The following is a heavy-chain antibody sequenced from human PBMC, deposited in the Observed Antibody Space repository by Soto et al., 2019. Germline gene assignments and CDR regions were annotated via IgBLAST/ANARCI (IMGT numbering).Heavy chain of an antibody. CDR2: VSGSDGSI. CDR1: GFTFSDYA. J-gene: IGHJ4*02. V-gene: IGHV3-23*01. Sequence: EVQLLESGGGLVQPGGSLRLSCAASGFTFSDYAMSWVRQAPGKGLEWVSGVSGSDGSISYADSVRGRFTSSRDNSKNTLDLQMNSPRAEATAVYYCAKAVDGSRSYNVVSEYWGQGTMVTVSS. D-gene: IGHD6-13*01. CDR3: AKAVDGSRSYNVVSEY.